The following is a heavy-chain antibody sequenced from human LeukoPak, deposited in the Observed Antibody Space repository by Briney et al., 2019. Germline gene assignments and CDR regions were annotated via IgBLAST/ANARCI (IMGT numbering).Heavy chain of an antibody. J-gene: IGHJ4*02. Sequence: ASVKVSCKASGCTFTGYYMHWVRQAPGQGLEWMGRINPNSGGTNYAQKFQGRVTMTRDTSISTAYMELSRLRSEDTAVYYCARDGGYSYGYFDYWGQGTLVTVSS. CDR1: GCTFTGYY. D-gene: IGHD5-18*01. CDR3: ARDGGYSYGYFDY. CDR2: INPNSGGT. V-gene: IGHV1-2*06.